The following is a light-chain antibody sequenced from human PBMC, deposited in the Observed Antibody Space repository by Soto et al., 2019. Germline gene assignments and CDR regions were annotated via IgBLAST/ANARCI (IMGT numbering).Light chain of an antibody. J-gene: IGLJ3*02. Sequence: QSALTQPPSPSGPPGQPVTISCTGPSSVVGAYNYVSWYQQHAGKAPKLVIYEVTKRPSGVPDRFSGSKSANTASLTVSGLQAEDEADYYCSSFASSNTWVFGGGTKLTVL. CDR1: SSVVGAYNY. CDR2: EVT. CDR3: SSFASSNTWV. V-gene: IGLV2-8*01.